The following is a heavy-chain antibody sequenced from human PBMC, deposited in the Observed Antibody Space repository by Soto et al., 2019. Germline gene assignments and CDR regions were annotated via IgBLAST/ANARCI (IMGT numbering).Heavy chain of an antibody. CDR3: GRVSGSGYYSWGY. J-gene: IGHJ4*02. D-gene: IGHD5-12*01. V-gene: IGHV1-18*01. CDR2: ISTYNGNT. CDR1: GYTFINYG. Sequence: QVQLVQSGAEVKKPGASVKVSCKASGYTFINYGISWVRQAPGQGLEWMGWISTYNGNTNYAQKLQGRVTMTTDTYTSTAYMELRSLRSDDPAVYYFGRVSGSGYYSWGYWGQGTLVTVSS.